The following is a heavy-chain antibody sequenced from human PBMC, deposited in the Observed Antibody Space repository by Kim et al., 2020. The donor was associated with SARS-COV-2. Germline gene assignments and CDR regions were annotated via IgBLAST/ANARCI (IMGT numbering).Heavy chain of an antibody. V-gene: IGHV4-34*01. Sequence: SETLSLTCAVYGGSFSGYYWSWIRQPPGKGLEWIGEINHSGSTNYNPSLKSRVTISVDTSKNQFSLKLSSVTAADTAVYYCARGQSVGSSWYFYYYYGM. CDR3: ARGQSVGSSWYFYYYYGM. D-gene: IGHD6-13*01. J-gene: IGHJ6*01. CDR2: INHSGST. CDR1: GGSFSGYY.